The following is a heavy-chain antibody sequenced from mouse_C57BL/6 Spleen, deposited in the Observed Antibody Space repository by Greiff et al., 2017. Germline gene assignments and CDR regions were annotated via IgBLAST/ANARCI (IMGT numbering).Heavy chain of an antibody. V-gene: IGHV5-17*01. D-gene: IGHD1-1*01. CDR2: ISSGSSTI. Sequence: EVKLMESGGGLVKPGGSLKLSCAASGFTFSDYGMHWVRQAPEKGLEWVAYISSGSSTIYYADTVKGRFTISRDNAKNTLFLQMTRLRSEDTALYYCAGGYYGSSFWFACWGQGTLVTVSA. CDR3: AGGYYGSSFWFAC. CDR1: GFTFSDYG. J-gene: IGHJ3*01.